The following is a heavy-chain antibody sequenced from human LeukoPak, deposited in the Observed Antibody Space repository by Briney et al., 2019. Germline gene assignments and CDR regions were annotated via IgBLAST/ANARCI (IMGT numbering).Heavy chain of an antibody. CDR1: GFTFSDYY. CDR2: IRSRSSYT. CDR3: ARLVVVAATPGYFDY. J-gene: IGHJ4*02. Sequence: GGSLRLSCAASGFTFSDYYMSWIRQAPGEGLEWISYIRSRSSYTNYADSVEGRFTISRDDAENSLYLQMNSLRAEDTAIYYCARLVVVAATPGYFDYWGQGTLVTVSS. V-gene: IGHV3-11*06. D-gene: IGHD2-15*01.